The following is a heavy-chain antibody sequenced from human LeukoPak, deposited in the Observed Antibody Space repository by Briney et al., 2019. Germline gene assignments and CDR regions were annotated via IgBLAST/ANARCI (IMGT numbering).Heavy chain of an antibody. D-gene: IGHD1-14*01. CDR1: GFTFDDYT. Sequence: GGSLRLSCAASGFTFDDYTMHWVRQAPGKGLEWVSLISWDGGSTFYADSVKGRFTISRDNSKDSLYLQMNSLRTDDTALYYCAKDNLRKLTSEYFFDYWGQGTLVTVSS. J-gene: IGHJ4*02. V-gene: IGHV3-43*01. CDR3: AKDNLRKLTSEYFFDY. CDR2: ISWDGGST.